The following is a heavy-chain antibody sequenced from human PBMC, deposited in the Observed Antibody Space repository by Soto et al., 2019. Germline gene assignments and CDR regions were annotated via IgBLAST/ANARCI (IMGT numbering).Heavy chain of an antibody. CDR3: AGFNWGSVFAYFDL. Sequence: QVQLQESGPGLVKPSETLSLTCIVSGTSINNYYWSWIRQPPGKGLEWIGYISYTGSTNYKPSLKSRLTMSVDTSKNQFSLKVTSVTAADTAVYYCAGFNWGSVFAYFDLWGRGTLITVSS. V-gene: IGHV4-59*03. D-gene: IGHD7-27*01. CDR2: ISYTGST. CDR1: GTSINNYY. J-gene: IGHJ2*01.